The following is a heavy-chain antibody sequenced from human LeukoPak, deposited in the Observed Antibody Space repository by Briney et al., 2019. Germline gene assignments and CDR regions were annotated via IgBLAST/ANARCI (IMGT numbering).Heavy chain of an antibody. V-gene: IGHV1-8*01. J-gene: IGHJ4*02. CDR3: ARVSRQQLAHSPFDY. CDR2: MNPNSGNT. CDR1: GYTFTSYD. Sequence: ASVKVSCKASGYTFTSYDMNWVRQASGQGLEWMGWMNPNSGNTGSAQNFQGRVTMTRDTSISTAYMELSSLRSEDTAVYYCARVSRQQLAHSPFDYWGQGTLVTVSS. D-gene: IGHD6-13*01.